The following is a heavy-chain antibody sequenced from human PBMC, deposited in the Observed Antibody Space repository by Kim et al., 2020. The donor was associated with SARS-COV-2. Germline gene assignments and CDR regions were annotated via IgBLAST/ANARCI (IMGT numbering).Heavy chain of an antibody. J-gene: IGHJ4*02. D-gene: IGHD5-12*01. CDR3: ARSAHSVDIVATPYFDY. CDR1: GGSVSSGSYY. Sequence: SETLSLTCTVSGGSVSSGSYYWSWIRQPPGKGLEWIGYIYYSGSTNYNPSLKSRVTISVDTSKNQFSLKLSSVTAADTAVYYCARSAHSVDIVATPYFDYWGQGTLVTVSS. V-gene: IGHV4-61*01. CDR2: IYYSGST.